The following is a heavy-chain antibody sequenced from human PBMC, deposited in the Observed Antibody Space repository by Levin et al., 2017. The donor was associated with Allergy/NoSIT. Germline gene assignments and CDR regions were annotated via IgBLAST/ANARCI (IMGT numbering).Heavy chain of an antibody. D-gene: IGHD2-15*01. CDR3: TRTIVVVVAATGDYFDY. CDR1: GFTFGDYA. CDR2: IRSKAYGGTT. J-gene: IGHJ4*02. V-gene: IGHV3-49*03. Sequence: QSGGSLRLSCTASGFTFGDYAMSWFRQAPGKGLEWVGFIRSKAYGGTTEYAASVKGRFTISRDDSKSIAYLQMNSLKTEDTAVYYCTRTIVVVVAATGDYFDYWGQGTLVTVSS.